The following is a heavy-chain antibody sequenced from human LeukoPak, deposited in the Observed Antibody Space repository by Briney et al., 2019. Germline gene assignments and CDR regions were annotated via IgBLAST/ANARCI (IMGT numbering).Heavy chain of an antibody. CDR3: AKDLPDYYDSSGLGAFDI. D-gene: IGHD3-22*01. J-gene: IGHJ3*02. V-gene: IGHV3-53*01. CDR2: IYSGGST. CDR1: GFTVSSNY. Sequence: GGSLRLSCAASGFTVSSNYMSWVRQAPGKGLEWVSVIYSGGSTYYADSVKGRFTISRDNSKNTLYLQMNSLRAEDTAVYYCAKDLPDYYDSSGLGAFDIWGQGTMVTVSS.